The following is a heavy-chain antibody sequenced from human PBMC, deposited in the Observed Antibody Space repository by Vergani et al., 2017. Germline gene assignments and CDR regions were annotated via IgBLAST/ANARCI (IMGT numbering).Heavy chain of an antibody. Sequence: QVQLQESGPGLVKPSQTLSLTCTVSGGSISSYYWSWIRQPPGKGLEWIGYIYYSGSTNYNPSLKSRVTISVDTSKNQFSLKLSSVTAADTAVYYCARGSHYDFWSGTPALGVWGKGTTVTVSS. CDR2: IYYSGST. J-gene: IGHJ6*04. CDR3: ARGSHYDFWSGTPALGV. D-gene: IGHD3-3*01. V-gene: IGHV4-59*01. CDR1: GGSISSYY.